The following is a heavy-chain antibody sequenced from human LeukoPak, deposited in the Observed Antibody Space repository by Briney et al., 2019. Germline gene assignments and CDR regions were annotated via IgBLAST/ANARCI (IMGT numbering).Heavy chain of an antibody. Sequence: QSGGSLRLSCAASGFTFTDYWMTWVRQAPGKRLEWVANINQDGSEKYYVDSVKGRFTISRDNAKKSLCLQMNSLRVEDTAVYYCVRGRGWVDYWGQGTLVTVSS. CDR3: VRGRGWVDY. CDR1: GFTFTDYW. CDR2: INQDGSEK. V-gene: IGHV3-7*01. D-gene: IGHD3-10*01. J-gene: IGHJ4*02.